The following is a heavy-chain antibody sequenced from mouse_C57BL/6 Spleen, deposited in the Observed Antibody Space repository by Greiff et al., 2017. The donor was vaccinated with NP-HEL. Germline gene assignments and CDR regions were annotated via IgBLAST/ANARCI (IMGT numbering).Heavy chain of an antibody. D-gene: IGHD2-3*01. CDR3: ARSEVTTTVDY. J-gene: IGHJ2*01. V-gene: IGHV1-50*01. CDR1: GYTFTSYW. Sequence: QVQLQQPGAELVKPGASVKLSCKASGYTFTSYWMQWVKQRPGQGLEWIGEIDPSDSYTNYNQKFKGKATLTVDTSSSTAYMQLSSLTSEDLAVYYCARSEVTTTVDYWGQGTTLTVSS. CDR2: IDPSDSYT.